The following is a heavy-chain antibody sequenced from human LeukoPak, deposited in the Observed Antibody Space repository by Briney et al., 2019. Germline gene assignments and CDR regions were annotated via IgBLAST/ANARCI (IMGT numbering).Heavy chain of an antibody. CDR3: AIEDIVVVPAATGVKSANWFDP. Sequence: ASVKVSCKASVYTFTGYYMHWVRHAPGQGLECMGWINPNSGGTNYAQKFQGSVTMARDTSISTAYMELSRLRSDDTAVYYCAIEDIVVVPAATGVKSANWFDPWGQGTLVTVSS. V-gene: IGHV1-2*02. CDR1: VYTFTGYY. D-gene: IGHD2-2*01. J-gene: IGHJ5*02. CDR2: INPNSGGT.